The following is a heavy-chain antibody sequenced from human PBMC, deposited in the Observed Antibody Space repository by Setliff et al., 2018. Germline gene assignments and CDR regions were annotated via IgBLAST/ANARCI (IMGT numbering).Heavy chain of an antibody. CDR1: VFPFSISS. Sequence: GGSLRLSCAASVFPFSISSMHWVRQAPGKGLEWVSSISDSSLHIYYRDSVKGRFTIFRDNAKDSLYLQMNSLRAEDTAVYYCARGYYGDYSEYSQGGLGAFDIWGQGTMVTVSS. J-gene: IGHJ3*02. V-gene: IGHV3-21*04. CDR3: ARGYYGDYSEYSQGGLGAFDI. D-gene: IGHD4-17*01. CDR2: ISDSSLHI.